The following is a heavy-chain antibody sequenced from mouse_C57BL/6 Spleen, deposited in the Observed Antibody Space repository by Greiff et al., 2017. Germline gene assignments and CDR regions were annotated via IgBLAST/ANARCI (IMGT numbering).Heavy chain of an antibody. D-gene: IGHD3-3*01. V-gene: IGHV5-9*01. Sequence: EVMLVESGGGLVKPGGSLKLSCAASGFTFSSYTMSWVRQTPEKRLEWVATISGGGGNTYYPDSVKGRFTISRDNAKNTLYLQMCSLRSEDTALYYCARQGTLDYWGQGTTLTVSS. J-gene: IGHJ2*01. CDR1: GFTFSSYT. CDR3: ARQGTLDY. CDR2: ISGGGGNT.